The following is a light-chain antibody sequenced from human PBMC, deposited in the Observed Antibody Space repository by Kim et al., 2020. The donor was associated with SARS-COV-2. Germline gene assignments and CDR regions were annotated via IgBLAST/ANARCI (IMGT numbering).Light chain of an antibody. CDR2: GAS. Sequence: PEARPTPSCRASKSISCSLAWYQQKPGQAPRVLIYGASARATGIPARFSGRGAGTEFTLTISNLQSEDFAVYYCQQYAYWRAFGQGTRLEIK. J-gene: IGKJ5*01. V-gene: IGKV3-15*01. CDR3: QQYAYWRA. CDR1: KSISCS.